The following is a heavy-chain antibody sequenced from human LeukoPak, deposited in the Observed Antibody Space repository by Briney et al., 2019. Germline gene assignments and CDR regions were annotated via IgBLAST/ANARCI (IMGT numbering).Heavy chain of an antibody. J-gene: IGHJ5*02. Sequence: GGSLRLSCTASGFTFSSYAMSWVRQAPGKGLEWVSSISGSGGVTDYADSVKGRFTISRDNSKNTLYLQMNSLGAEDTAVYYCAKDSDSSSWYRNWFDLWGQGTLVTVSS. CDR1: GFTFSSYA. D-gene: IGHD6-13*01. V-gene: IGHV3-23*01. CDR3: AKDSDSSSWYRNWFDL. CDR2: ISGSGGVT.